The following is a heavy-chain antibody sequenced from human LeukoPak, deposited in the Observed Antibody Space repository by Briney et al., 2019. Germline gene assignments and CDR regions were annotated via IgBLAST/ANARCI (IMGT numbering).Heavy chain of an antibody. V-gene: IGHV4-39*07. D-gene: IGHD6-13*01. J-gene: IGHJ4*02. CDR2: IYHSGST. Sequence: PSETLSLTCTVSGGSISSSSYYWGWIRQPPGKGLEWIGSIYHSGSTYYNPSLKSRVTISVDTSKNQFSLKLSSVTAADTAVYYCARGRSWTPNFDYWGQGTLVTVSS. CDR1: GGSISSSSYY. CDR3: ARGRSWTPNFDY.